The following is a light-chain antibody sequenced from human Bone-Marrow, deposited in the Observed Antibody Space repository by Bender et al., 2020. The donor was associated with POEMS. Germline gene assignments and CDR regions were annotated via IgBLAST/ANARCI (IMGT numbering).Light chain of an antibody. Sequence: QSALTQPASVSGSPGQSITISCTGTSSDIGGYNYVSWYQLHPGKAPKLLIYEVSNRPTGVSNHFSGSKSGNTASLTISGLLAEDEADYYCSSYTSSSTLVFGGGTK. J-gene: IGLJ2*01. CDR3: SSYTSSSTLV. CDR2: EVS. V-gene: IGLV2-14*01. CDR1: SSDIGGYNY.